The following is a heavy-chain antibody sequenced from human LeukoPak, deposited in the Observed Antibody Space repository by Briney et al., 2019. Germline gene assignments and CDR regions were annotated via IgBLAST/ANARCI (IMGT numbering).Heavy chain of an antibody. CDR2: INPNSGGT. CDR1: GYTVTGYY. J-gene: IGHJ4*02. Sequence: ASVKVSCTASGYTVTGYYMHWVRQAPGQGLEWMGWINPNSGGTNYAQKFQGRVTMTRDTSISTAYMELSRLRSDDTAVYYCATVAGKSGPFDYWGQGTLVTVSS. CDR3: ATVAGKSGPFDY. D-gene: IGHD6-19*01. V-gene: IGHV1-2*02.